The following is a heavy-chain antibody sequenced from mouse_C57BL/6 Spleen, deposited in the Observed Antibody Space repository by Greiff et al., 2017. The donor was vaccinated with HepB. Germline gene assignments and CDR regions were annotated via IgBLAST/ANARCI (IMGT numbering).Heavy chain of an antibody. CDR3: ARMEYGNYEGDYYAMDY. Sequence: VQLQQSGAELAKPGASVKLSCKASGYTFTSYWMHWVKQRPGQGLEWIGYINPSSGYTKYNQKFKDKATLTADKSSSTAYMQLSSLTYEYSAVYYCARMEYGNYEGDYYAMDYWGQGTSVTVSS. CDR1: GYTFTSYW. D-gene: IGHD2-10*02. J-gene: IGHJ4*01. V-gene: IGHV1-7*01. CDR2: INPSSGYT.